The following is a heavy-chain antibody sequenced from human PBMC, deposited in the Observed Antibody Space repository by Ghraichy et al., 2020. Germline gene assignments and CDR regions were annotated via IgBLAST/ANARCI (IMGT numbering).Heavy chain of an antibody. CDR3: ARDFFSSITSPNYYYGMDV. D-gene: IGHD3-10*01. CDR2: IDPNSGGT. V-gene: IGHV1-2*06. J-gene: IGHJ6*02. CDR1: GSTFTAYY. Sequence: VKVSYKASGSTFTAYYIHWVRQAPGQGLEWMGRIDPNSGGTKYVEKFQGRVTMTRDTSTSTAYMEVSRLRSDDTAVYYCARDFFSSITSPNYYYGMDVWGQGTTVTVS.